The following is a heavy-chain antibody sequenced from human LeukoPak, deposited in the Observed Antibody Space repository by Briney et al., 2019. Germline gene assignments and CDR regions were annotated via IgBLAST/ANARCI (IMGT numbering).Heavy chain of an antibody. D-gene: IGHD5-24*01. CDR2: IIPIFGTA. J-gene: IGHJ4*02. CDR3: ARGGSRVTTINILDY. CDR1: GGTFSSYA. V-gene: IGHV1-69*13. Sequence: ASVKVSCKASGGTFSSYAISWVRQASGQGLEWMGGIIPIFGTANYAQKFQGRVTITADESTSTAYMELSSLRSEDTAVYYCARGGSRVTTINILDYWGQGALATVSS.